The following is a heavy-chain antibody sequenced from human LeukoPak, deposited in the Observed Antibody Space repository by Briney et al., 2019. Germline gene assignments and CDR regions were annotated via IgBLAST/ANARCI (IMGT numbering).Heavy chain of an antibody. Sequence: ASVTVSCKASGYTFTSYYMHWVRQAPGQGLEWMGIINPSGGSTDYAQKFQGRVTMTKETYTSTVYMELSSLRSEDTAVYYCARTQPTGNFIPAAVYGMDVWGKGTTVTVSS. CDR1: GYTFTSYY. D-gene: IGHD2-2*01. CDR2: INPSGGST. CDR3: ARTQPTGNFIPAAVYGMDV. V-gene: IGHV1-46*01. J-gene: IGHJ6*04.